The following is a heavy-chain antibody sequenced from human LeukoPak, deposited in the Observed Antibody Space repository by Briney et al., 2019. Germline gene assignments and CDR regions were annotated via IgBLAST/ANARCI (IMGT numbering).Heavy chain of an antibody. J-gene: IGHJ1*01. CDR1: GFTFDDYA. CDR2: ISWNSGSI. D-gene: IGHD2-2*01. Sequence: PGGSLRLSCAASGFTFDDYAMHWVRQAPGKGLEWVSGISWNSGSIGYADSVKGRFTISRDNAKNSLYLQMNSLRAEDMALYYCAKDVWQYQLPSRGFQHWGQGTLVTVSS. V-gene: IGHV3-9*03. CDR3: AKDVWQYQLPSRGFQH.